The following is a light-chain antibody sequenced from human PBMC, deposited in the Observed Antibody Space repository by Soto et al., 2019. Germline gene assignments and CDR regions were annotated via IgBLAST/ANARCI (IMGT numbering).Light chain of an antibody. CDR1: QSVNIY. Sequence: EIVLTQSPATLSLSPGERATLSCRASQSVNIYLAWYQQKPGQAPMLLIYDASHRATGIPARFSGSGSGTDFPLTISSLEPEDIAVYCCQQRSNWRVTFGGGTKVEIK. CDR2: DAS. CDR3: QQRSNWRVT. J-gene: IGKJ4*01. V-gene: IGKV3-11*01.